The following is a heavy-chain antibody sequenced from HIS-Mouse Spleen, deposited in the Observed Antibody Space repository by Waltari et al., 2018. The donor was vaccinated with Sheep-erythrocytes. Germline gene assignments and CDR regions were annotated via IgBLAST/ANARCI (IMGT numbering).Heavy chain of an antibody. CDR2: IYYCGST. J-gene: IGHJ4*02. CDR3: ARVSVAARFDY. D-gene: IGHD6-6*01. Sequence: QLQLQESGPGLVKPSETLSLTCTVSGGSISSSSYYRGWIRQPPGKGLEWIGSIYYCGSTYYNPSLKSRVTISVDTSKNQFSLKLSSVTAADTAVYYCARVSVAARFDYWGQGTLVTVSS. CDR1: GGSISSSSYY. V-gene: IGHV4-39*07.